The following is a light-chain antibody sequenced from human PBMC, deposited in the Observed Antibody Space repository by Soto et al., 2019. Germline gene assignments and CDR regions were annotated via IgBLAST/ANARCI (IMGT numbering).Light chain of an antibody. CDR3: QQSYSTPIT. CDR2: AAS. V-gene: IGKV1-39*01. Sequence: DIQMTQSASSLSASFGDRVTITWGASQSISSYLNWYQQKPGKAPKLLIYAASSLQSGVPSRFSGSGYGTDFNLTISSLQTEDFATYYCQQSYSTPITFGQGTRLEIK. J-gene: IGKJ5*01. CDR1: QSISSY.